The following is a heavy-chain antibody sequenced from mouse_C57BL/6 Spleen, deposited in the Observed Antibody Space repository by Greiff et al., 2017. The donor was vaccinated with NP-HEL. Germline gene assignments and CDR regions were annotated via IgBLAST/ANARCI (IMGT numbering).Heavy chain of an antibody. J-gene: IGHJ2*01. Sequence: QVQLQQPGAGLVKPGASVKMSCKASGYTFTSYWITWVKQRPGQGLEWIGDIYPGSGSANYNEKFKSKATLTVDTSSSTAYMQLSSLTSEDSAVYYCARSRGVRDYWGQGTTLTVSS. V-gene: IGHV1-55*01. CDR3: ARSRGVRDY. CDR2: IYPGSGSA. CDR1: GYTFTSYW.